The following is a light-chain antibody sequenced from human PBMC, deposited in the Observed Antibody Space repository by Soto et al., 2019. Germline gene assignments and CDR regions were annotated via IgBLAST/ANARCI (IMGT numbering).Light chain of an antibody. CDR3: QQYPDWPPIP. CDR1: QTVSDD. CDR2: GAS. V-gene: IGKV3-15*01. Sequence: EIVMTQSPATLFVSPGERATLSCRASQTVSDDLAWYQQKPGQAPRLLIYGASTRATDIPARFSGGWSGTEFTLPLSRLQSEESAIYYFQQYPDWPPIPFGPGTKVNI. J-gene: IGKJ3*01.